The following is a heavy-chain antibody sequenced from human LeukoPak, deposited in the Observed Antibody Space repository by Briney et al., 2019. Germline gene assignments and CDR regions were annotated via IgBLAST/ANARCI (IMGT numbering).Heavy chain of an antibody. CDR1: GFTFSNSG. CDR2: MPYDGGNE. J-gene: IGHJ4*02. CDR3: AGEGNSVYYFDY. Sequence: GGSLRLSCSASGFTFSNSGMHWVRQAPGRGLEWVAFMPYDGGNEYFADSVKGRFTISRDNAKKTLYLQMNSLRAEDTAVYYCAGEGNSVYYFDYWGQGTRVTVSS. V-gene: IGHV3-33*05.